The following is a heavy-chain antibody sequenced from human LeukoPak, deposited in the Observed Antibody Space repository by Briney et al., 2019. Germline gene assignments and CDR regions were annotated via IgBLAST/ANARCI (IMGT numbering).Heavy chain of an antibody. D-gene: IGHD3-16*01. Sequence: EGSLRLSCAASGFTFRSYGMSWVRQAPGKGLEWVSSLSGSGGSTYYADSVKGRFTISRDNSKNTLFLHMNSLRAEDTAVYYCAKALGGYDFDYWGQGTLVTVSS. J-gene: IGHJ4*02. V-gene: IGHV3-23*01. CDR3: AKALGGYDFDY. CDR2: LSGSGGST. CDR1: GFTFRSYG.